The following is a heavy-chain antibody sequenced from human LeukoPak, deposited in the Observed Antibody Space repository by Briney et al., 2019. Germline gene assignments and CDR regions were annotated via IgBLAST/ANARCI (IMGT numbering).Heavy chain of an antibody. J-gene: IGHJ4*02. CDR3: ARDSGTYAGDFDY. V-gene: IGHV4-59*12. CDR1: GGSISSYY. Sequence: SETLSLTCTVSGGSISSYYWSWIRQPPGKGLEWIGYIYYSGSTNYNPSLKSRVTISVDTSKNQFSLQLNSVTPEDTAVYYCARDSGTYAGDFDYWGQGTLVTVSS. D-gene: IGHD1-26*01. CDR2: IYYSGST.